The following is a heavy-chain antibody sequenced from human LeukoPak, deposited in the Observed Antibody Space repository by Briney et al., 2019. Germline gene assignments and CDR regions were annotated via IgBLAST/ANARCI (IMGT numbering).Heavy chain of an antibody. V-gene: IGHV3-7*01. D-gene: IGHD3-16*01. CDR2: ITQDGSGE. J-gene: IGHJ4*02. CDR1: EFTFSNYW. Sequence: PGGSLRLSCSASEFTFSNYWMTWVRQAPERGLEWVASITQDGSGEYYVDSVKGRFTISRDNAKNSLFLQMNSLRAEDTAVYYCARIPNAYCFDSWDQGTLVTVSS. CDR3: ARIPNAYCFDS.